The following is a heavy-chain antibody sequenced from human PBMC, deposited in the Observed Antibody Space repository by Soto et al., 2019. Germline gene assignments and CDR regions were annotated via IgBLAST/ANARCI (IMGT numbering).Heavy chain of an antibody. CDR1: GLTFNTSG. V-gene: IGHV3-21*01. J-gene: IGHJ4*02. D-gene: IGHD6-13*01. Sequence: GGSLRLCCEVSGLTFNTSGMNWVRQAPGKGLEWVSSISSSSSYIYYADSVKGRFTISRDNAKNSLYLQMNSLRAEDTAVYYCARESSSSWYDIDYWGQGTLVTVSS. CDR3: ARESSSSWYDIDY. CDR2: ISSSSSYI.